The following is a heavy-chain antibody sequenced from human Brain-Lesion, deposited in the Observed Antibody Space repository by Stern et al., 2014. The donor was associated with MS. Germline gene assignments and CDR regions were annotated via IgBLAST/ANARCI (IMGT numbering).Heavy chain of an antibody. V-gene: IGHV4-59*01. CDR3: ARAFSDYHDSTPGY. CDR2: INYRRNP. D-gene: IGHD3-22*01. J-gene: IGHJ4*02. CDR1: YDSISSYY. Sequence: QLQLQESGPGLVKPSATLSLTCTVSYDSISSYYWTWLRQPPGKGLEWIGYINYRRNPNYNPALKSRVTISVDTSKNQFSLKLTSVTAADTAVYYCARAFSDYHDSTPGYWGQGTLVTVSS.